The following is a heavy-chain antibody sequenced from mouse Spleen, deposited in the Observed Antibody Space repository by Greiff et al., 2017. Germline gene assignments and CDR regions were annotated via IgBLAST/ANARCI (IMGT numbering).Heavy chain of an antibody. V-gene: IGHV5-9*04. CDR1: GFTFSSYT. Sequence: EVQLVESGGGLVKPGGSLKLSCAASGFTFSSYTMSWVRQTPAKRLEWVATISSGGGNTYYPDSVKGRFTISRDNARNTLYLQMSSLRSEDTAMYYCARNFDYWGQGTTLTVSS. J-gene: IGHJ2*01. CDR2: ISSGGGNT. CDR3: ARNFDY.